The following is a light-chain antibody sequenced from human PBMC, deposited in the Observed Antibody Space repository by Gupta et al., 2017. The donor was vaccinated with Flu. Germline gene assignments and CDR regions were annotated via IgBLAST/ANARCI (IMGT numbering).Light chain of an antibody. J-gene: IGLJ2*01. CDR3: NSRDSSGNHP. CDR2: GKN. CDR1: SLRSYY. Sequence: LGQTVRITCQGDSLRSYYASWYQQKPGQAPVLVIYGKNNRPSGIPDRFSGSSSGNTASLTITGAQAEDEADYYCNSRDSSGNHPFGGGTKLTVL. V-gene: IGLV3-19*01.